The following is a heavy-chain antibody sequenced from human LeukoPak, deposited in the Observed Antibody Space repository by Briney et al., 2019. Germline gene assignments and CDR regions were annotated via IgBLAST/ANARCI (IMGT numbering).Heavy chain of an antibody. J-gene: IGHJ4*02. V-gene: IGHV3-53*01. D-gene: IGHD1-26*01. CDR3: ARGLVGAYFDY. Sequence: PGGSLRLSCAASGFIVSSNYMSWVRQAPGKGLELVSLIYSGGSTYYADSVKGRFTISRDISKNTVYFQMNSLRAEDTAVYYCARGLVGAYFDYWGQGTLVTVSS. CDR2: IYSGGST. CDR1: GFIVSSNY.